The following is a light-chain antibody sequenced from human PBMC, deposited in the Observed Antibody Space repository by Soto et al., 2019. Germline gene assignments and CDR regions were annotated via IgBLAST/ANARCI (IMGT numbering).Light chain of an antibody. Sequence: EIVMTQSPATLSVSPGERATLSCRASQSISSNLAWYQQKPGQAPRLLMFRTSSRATGFPARFSGSGSETEFTLTIRSLQSEDFAVYFCQQYNNLPSFGQGTRLEIK. J-gene: IGKJ5*01. CDR3: QQYNNLPS. CDR1: QSISSN. CDR2: RTS. V-gene: IGKV3-15*01.